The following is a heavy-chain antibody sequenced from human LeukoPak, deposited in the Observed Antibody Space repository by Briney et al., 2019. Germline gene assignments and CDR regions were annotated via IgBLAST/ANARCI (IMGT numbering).Heavy chain of an antibody. J-gene: IGHJ6*02. CDR3: ARDRDRAAATHYCMDV. D-gene: IGHD6-13*01. Sequence: SETLSLTCNVSGGSISSYYWSWIRQPPGKGLEWIGYIYYSGSTNYNPSLKSRVTISVDTSKNQFSLKLSSVTAADTAVYYCARDRDRAAATHYCMDVWGQGTTVTVSS. CDR2: IYYSGST. CDR1: GGSISSYY. V-gene: IGHV4-59*01.